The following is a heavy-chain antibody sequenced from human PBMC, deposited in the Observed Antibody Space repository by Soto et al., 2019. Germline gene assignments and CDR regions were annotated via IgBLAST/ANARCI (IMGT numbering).Heavy chain of an antibody. CDR3: ARDAGIAVAGTVTYYYYGMDV. D-gene: IGHD6-19*01. CDR1: GFTFSSYG. V-gene: IGHV3-33*01. Sequence: QVQLVESGGGVVQPGRSLRLSCAASGFTFSSYGMHWVRQAPGKGLEWVAVIWYDGSNKYYADSVKGRFTISRDNSKNTLYLKMNSLRAEDTAVYYCARDAGIAVAGTVTYYYYGMDVWGQGTTVTVSS. J-gene: IGHJ6*02. CDR2: IWYDGSNK.